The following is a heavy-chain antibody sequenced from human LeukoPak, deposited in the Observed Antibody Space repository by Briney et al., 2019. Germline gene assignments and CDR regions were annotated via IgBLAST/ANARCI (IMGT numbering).Heavy chain of an antibody. Sequence: SETLSLTCTVSGGSISSYYWSWIRQPPGKGLEWIGYIYYSGSTNYNPSLKSRVTISVDTSKNQFSLKPSSVTAADTAVYYCARDQGGHYDYVWGSYRLPFFQHWGQGTLVTVSS. CDR1: GGSISSYY. D-gene: IGHD3-16*02. CDR2: IYYSGST. CDR3: ARDQGGHYDYVWGSYRLPFFQH. J-gene: IGHJ1*01. V-gene: IGHV4-59*01.